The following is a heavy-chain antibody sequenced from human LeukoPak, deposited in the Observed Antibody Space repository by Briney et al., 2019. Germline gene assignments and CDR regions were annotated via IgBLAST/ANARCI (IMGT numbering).Heavy chain of an antibody. CDR1: GYTFTNYG. J-gene: IGHJ4*02. D-gene: IGHD4-17*01. V-gene: IGHV1-18*01. Sequence: ASVKVSCKASGYTFTNYGISWVRQAPGQGLEWMGWISAYNGNTNYAQKLQGRVTMTTDTSTSTAYMELRSLRSDDTAVYYCARDYGDYGSFHYFDYWGQGTLVTVSS. CDR3: ARDYGDYGSFHYFDY. CDR2: ISAYNGNT.